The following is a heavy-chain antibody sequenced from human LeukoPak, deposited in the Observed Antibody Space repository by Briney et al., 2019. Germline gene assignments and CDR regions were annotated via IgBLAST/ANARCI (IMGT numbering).Heavy chain of an antibody. Sequence: ASVKVSCKASGYTFTTFHINWVRQAPGQGPEWMGWVNPDTGNTGFAQKFQGRVTITQNSSVTTVYMELSSLTSEDTAVYYCARRGLVAGIYDLVYGFDLWGQGTMVTVSS. CDR3: ARRGLVAGIYDLVYGFDL. CDR1: GYTFTTFH. V-gene: IGHV1-8*03. CDR2: VNPDTGNT. J-gene: IGHJ3*01. D-gene: IGHD3/OR15-3a*01.